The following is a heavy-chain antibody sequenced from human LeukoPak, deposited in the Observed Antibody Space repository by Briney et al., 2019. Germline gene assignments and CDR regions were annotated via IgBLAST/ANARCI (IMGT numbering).Heavy chain of an antibody. CDR1: GGSISSSSYY. Sequence: PSETLSLTCTVSGGSISSSSYYWGWIRQPPGKGLEWIGSIYSSGSTYYNPSLKSRVTISVDTSKNQFSLKLSSVTAADTAVYYCARDLFGEFGGWFDPWGQGTLVTVSS. CDR3: ARDLFGEFGGWFDP. CDR2: IYSSGST. V-gene: IGHV4-39*07. D-gene: IGHD3-10*02. J-gene: IGHJ5*02.